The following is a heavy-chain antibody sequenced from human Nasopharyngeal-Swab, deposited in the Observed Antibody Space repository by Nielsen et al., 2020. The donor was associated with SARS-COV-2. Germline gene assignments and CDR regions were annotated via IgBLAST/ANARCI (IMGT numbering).Heavy chain of an antibody. J-gene: IGHJ5*02. D-gene: IGHD2-21*01. V-gene: IGHV3-30*18. Sequence: VRQAPGKGLEWVAVISYDGSNKYYADSVKGRFTISRDNSKNTLYPQMNSLRAEDTAVYYCAKDQSINWFDPWGQGTLVTVSS. CDR2: ISYDGSNK. CDR3: AKDQSINWFDP.